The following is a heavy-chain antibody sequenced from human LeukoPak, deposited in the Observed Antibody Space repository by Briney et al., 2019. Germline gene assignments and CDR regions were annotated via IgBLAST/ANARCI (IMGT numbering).Heavy chain of an antibody. V-gene: IGHV3-23*01. Sequence: GGSLRLSCAASGFAFSTYTMTWVRQAPGKGLEWVSAISGSAVSTFYADSVKGRFTISRDNSKNTLYLQMNSLRAEDTAVYYCARSRLSGINDAFDIWGQGTMVTVSS. J-gene: IGHJ3*02. CDR2: ISGSAVST. CDR1: GFAFSTYT. CDR3: ARSRLSGINDAFDI. D-gene: IGHD3-3*01.